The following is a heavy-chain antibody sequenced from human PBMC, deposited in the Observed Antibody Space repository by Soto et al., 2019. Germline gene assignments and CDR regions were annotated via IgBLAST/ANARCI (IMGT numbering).Heavy chain of an antibody. Sequence: ASVKVSCKTSGYTFSTSGISWVRQAPGQGLEWVGWIRPDNGNRKSAQRLQGRVTLTTDTSASTAYMELRSLTSDDTATYYCARDTESNRYKGWGQCTLVTGSS. CDR3: ARDTESNRYKG. J-gene: IGHJ1*01. D-gene: IGHD2-2*02. V-gene: IGHV1-18*01. CDR1: GYTFSTSG. CDR2: IRPDNGNR.